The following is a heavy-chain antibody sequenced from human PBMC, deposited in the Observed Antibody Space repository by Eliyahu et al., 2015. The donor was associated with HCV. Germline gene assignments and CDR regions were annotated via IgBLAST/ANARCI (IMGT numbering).Heavy chain of an antibody. V-gene: IGHV3-23*01. CDR2: ISGSWGWP. D-gene: IGHD6-19*01. J-gene: IGHJ4*02. CDR1: GFTFSSYA. CDR3: AKYTKWGIAVAGPGFDY. Sequence: EVQLLESGGGLVQPGGSLRLSCAASGFTFSSYAMSWVRQAPGKGLEWVSAISGSWGWPNYPGSLKGRFTISRDNSKNTLYLQMNSLRAEDTAVYYCAKYTKWGIAVAGPGFDYWGQGTLVTVSS.